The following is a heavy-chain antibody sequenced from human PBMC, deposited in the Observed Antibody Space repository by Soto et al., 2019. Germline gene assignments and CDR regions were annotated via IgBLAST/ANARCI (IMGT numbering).Heavy chain of an antibody. Sequence: GGSLSLSCAASGFTFSNYEMNWVRQTPGKGLEWVSYISYTGSTIYYADSVRGRFTISRDNSKNSLYLQMNSLRAEDTAVYYCARGLRIYYDRSGLHYWGQGTLVTVS. J-gene: IGHJ4*02. V-gene: IGHV3-48*03. CDR1: GFTFSNYE. D-gene: IGHD3-22*01. CDR3: ARGLRIYYDRSGLHY. CDR2: ISYTGSTI.